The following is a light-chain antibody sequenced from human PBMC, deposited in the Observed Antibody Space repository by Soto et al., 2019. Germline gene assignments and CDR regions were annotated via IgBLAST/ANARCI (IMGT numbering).Light chain of an antibody. CDR1: SSDVGDYNY. Sequence: QSVLTQPASVSGSPGQSITISCTGTSSDVGDYNYVSWHQQHPGKAPKLMIYEVSDRPSGVSSRVSGSKSGKTASLTISGLQAEDEADYYCSSYTSSSTLVFGTGTKVTVL. CDR3: SSYTSSSTLV. CDR2: EVS. J-gene: IGLJ1*01. V-gene: IGLV2-14*01.